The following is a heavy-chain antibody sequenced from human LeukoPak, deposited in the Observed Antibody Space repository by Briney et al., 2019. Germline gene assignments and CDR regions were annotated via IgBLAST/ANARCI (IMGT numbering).Heavy chain of an antibody. J-gene: IGHJ5*02. CDR3: ARVPYNWNYGWFDP. CDR1: RHSINNSSYY. V-gene: IGHV4-39*01. CDR2: IYYSGST. D-gene: IGHD1-7*01. Sequence: SETLSLTCTVSRHSINNSSYYWGWIRQPPGKGLEWIGSIYYSGSTYYNPSLKSRVTISVDTSKNQFSLKLISVTAADTAVYYCARVPYNWNYGWFDPWGQGTLVTVSS.